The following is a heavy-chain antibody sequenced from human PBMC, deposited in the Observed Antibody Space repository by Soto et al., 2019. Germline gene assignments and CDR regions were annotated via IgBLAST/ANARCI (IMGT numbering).Heavy chain of an antibody. CDR2: IIPIFGTA. Sequence: QVQLVQSGAEVKKPGSSVKVSCKASGGTFSSYAISWVRQAPGQGLEWMGGIIPIFGTADYAQKFQGRVTITADEATSRAYVELSSLRSEDTAVYYCAKNPENYYYGMDVCGQGATVTVSS. V-gene: IGHV1-69*12. CDR1: GGTFSSYA. CDR3: AKNPENYYYGMDV. J-gene: IGHJ6*02.